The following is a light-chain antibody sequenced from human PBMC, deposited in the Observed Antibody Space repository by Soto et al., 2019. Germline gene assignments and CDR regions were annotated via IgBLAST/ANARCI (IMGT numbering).Light chain of an antibody. V-gene: IGKV3D-15*01. Sequence: EIVLTQSPGTLSLSPGERASLSCRASQSVSSSYLAWYQHKPGQAPRLLIYRASSRATGIPARFSGSGSGTEFTLTISSLQSEDFAVYYCQQYNDWPTFGQGTKVDI. CDR1: QSVSSSY. J-gene: IGKJ1*01. CDR2: RAS. CDR3: QQYNDWPT.